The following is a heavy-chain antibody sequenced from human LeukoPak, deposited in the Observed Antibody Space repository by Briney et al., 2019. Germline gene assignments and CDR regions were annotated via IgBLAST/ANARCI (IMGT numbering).Heavy chain of an antibody. J-gene: IGHJ4*02. CDR3: AKDPIFSGSYGVFDY. D-gene: IGHD1-26*01. CDR2: IIDSGNSI. CDR1: GFTFSSYW. V-gene: IGHV3-23*01. Sequence: GGSLRLSCAASGFTFSSYWMTWVRQAPGKGLEWVSTIIDSGNSIYYADSAEGRFTISRDNSKNTLYLQMNSLRAGDTAVYYCAKDPIFSGSYGVFDYWGLGTLVTVSS.